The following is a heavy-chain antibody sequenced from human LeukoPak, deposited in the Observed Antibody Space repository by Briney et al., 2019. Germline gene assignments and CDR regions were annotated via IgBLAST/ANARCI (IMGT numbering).Heavy chain of an antibody. CDR3: ARDALDCSSTSCYFFYYGMDV. CDR1: ALTFSSYS. J-gene: IGHJ6*04. CDR2: ISSRSSYI. Sequence: GSLRLSCAASALTFSSYSMNWVRQAPGKGLEWVSSISSRSSYIYYADSVKCRFTISRDNAKNSLYLQMNSLRAEDTAVYYCARDALDCSSTSCYFFYYGMDVWGKGTTVTVSS. V-gene: IGHV3-21*01. D-gene: IGHD2-2*01.